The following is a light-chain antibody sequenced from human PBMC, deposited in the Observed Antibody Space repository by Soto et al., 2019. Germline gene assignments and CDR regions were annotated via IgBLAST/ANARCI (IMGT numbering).Light chain of an antibody. V-gene: IGKV1-5*01. CDR2: DAS. Sequence: DIQMTQSPASLSASVGDRVTITCRASQNINTWLAWYQQKPGKAPKVLIYDASSLQSGVPSRFSGSGSGTVFTLTISSLQPDDFANYYCQQYSTLWTFGQGTKVEIK. CDR1: QNINTW. J-gene: IGKJ1*01. CDR3: QQYSTLWT.